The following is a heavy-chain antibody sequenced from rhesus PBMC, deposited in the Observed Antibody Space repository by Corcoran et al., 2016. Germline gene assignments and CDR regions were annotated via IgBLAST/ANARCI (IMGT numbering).Heavy chain of an antibody. D-gene: IGHD6-31*01. CDR3: ARGIAATGG. J-gene: IGHJ4*01. CDR2: INPRNGNT. V-gene: IGHV1-200*01. CDR1: GYTFTSFS. Sequence: QVQLVQSGAEVKKPGASVKLSCKASGYTFTSFSINWVRQAPGQGHEWIEWINPRNGNTGYAQKFQDRVTMTRDTSTSTAYMELSSLGSEDTAVYYCARGIAATGGWGQGVLVTVSS.